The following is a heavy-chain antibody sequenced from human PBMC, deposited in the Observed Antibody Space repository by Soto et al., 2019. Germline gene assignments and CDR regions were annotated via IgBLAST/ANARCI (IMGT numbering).Heavy chain of an antibody. Sequence: EVQLLESGGGLVQPGGSLRLSCAASGFTFSSYAMSWVRQAPRKGLEWFSAISGSGGSTYYPDSVKGRFTISRDNSKNTLYQTMHSLRADDTAVYYCAKDNLLEGKFDPWGQGTLVTVSS. CDR1: GFTFSSYA. CDR2: ISGSGGST. CDR3: AKDNLLEGKFDP. D-gene: IGHD1-26*01. J-gene: IGHJ5*02. V-gene: IGHV3-23*01.